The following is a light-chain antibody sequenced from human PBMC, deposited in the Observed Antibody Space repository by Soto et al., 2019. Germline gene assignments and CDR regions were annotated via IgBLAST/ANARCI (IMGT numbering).Light chain of an antibody. CDR2: HAA. V-gene: IGKV1-5*02. Sequence: DIQMTQSLSTLPASVGDRVTIICRSSQSISHWLAWYQQKPWTAPKVLIYHAANLQSGVPLRFSGSGSGTEFTLTICSLQPEDFATYYCQQYNSYSFGQG. J-gene: IGKJ1*01. CDR1: QSISHW. CDR3: QQYNSYS.